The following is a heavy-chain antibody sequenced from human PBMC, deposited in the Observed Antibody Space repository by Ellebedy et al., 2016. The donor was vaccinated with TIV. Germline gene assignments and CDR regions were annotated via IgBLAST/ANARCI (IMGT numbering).Heavy chain of an antibody. V-gene: IGHV3-74*01. CDR2: INSDGSST. D-gene: IGHD6-6*01. Sequence: GESLKISXAASGFTFSSYWMHRVRQAPGKGLVWVSRINSDGSSTSYADSVKGRFTISRDNAKNTLYLQMNSLRAEDTAVYYCATGRLVLDYWGQGTLVTVSS. CDR1: GFTFSSYW. J-gene: IGHJ4*02. CDR3: ATGRLVLDY.